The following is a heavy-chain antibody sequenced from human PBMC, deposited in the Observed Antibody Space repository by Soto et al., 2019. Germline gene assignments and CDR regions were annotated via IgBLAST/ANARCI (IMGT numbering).Heavy chain of an antibody. CDR1: GFIFSNYL. D-gene: IGHD2-21*01. J-gene: IGHJ4*02. CDR3: ARDGEGY. V-gene: IGHV3-74*01. Sequence: PGGSLRLSCAASGFIFSNYLMHWVRQVPGKGLVWVSRINTDGRETNYADSVKGRFTVSRDNAKNTQFLQMNSLRVEDTAVYYCARDGEGYWGQGTLVTVSS. CDR2: INTDGRET.